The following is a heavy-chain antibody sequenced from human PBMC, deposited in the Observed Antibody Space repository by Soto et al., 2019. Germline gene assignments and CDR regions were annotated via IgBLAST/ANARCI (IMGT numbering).Heavy chain of an antibody. CDR2: IIPIFGTA. J-gene: IGHJ6*02. D-gene: IGHD4-17*01. CDR1: GGTFSSYA. V-gene: IGHV1-69*13. Sequence: SVKVSCKASGGTFSSYAISWVRQAPGQELEWMGGIIPIFGTANYAQKFQGRVTITADESTSTAYMELSSLRSEDTAVYYCARDLYGEGYYYYYGMDVWGQGTTVTVSS. CDR3: ARDLYGEGYYYYYGMDV.